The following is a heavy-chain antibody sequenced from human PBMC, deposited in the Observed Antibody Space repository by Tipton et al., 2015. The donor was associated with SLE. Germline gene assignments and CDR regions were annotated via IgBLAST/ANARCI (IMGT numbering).Heavy chain of an antibody. V-gene: IGHV4-38-2*01. J-gene: IGHJ6*03. CDR3: ARVLGVVKSYYMDV. CDR2: ISYSGAT. D-gene: IGHD3-3*01. Sequence: LRLSCAASGFTFSSYEMSWIRQPPGKGLEWIASISYSGATYYNPSLKSRVIISLDTSKNQFSLKLSSVTAADTAVYYCARVLGVVKSYYMDVWGKGTTVTVSS. CDR1: GFTFSSYE.